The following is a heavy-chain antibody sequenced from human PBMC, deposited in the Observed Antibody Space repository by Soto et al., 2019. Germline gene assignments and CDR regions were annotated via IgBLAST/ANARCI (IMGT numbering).Heavy chain of an antibody. Sequence: QTQLVQSGPEVKNPGASVKVSCKASGYSFNSYGISWVRQAPGQGLEWMGWISASSGNTSYAEELHGRVTMTTDSATSSAYMELRNLTSDDAAVYYCARDTKFYGFWSGYYGFDTWGQGTLVSVSS. CDR1: GYSFNSYG. CDR3: ARDTKFYGFWSGYYGFDT. CDR2: ISASSGNT. D-gene: IGHD3-3*01. J-gene: IGHJ5*02. V-gene: IGHV1-18*01.